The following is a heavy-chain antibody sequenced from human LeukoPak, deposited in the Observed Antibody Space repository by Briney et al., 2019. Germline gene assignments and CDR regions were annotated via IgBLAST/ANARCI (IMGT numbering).Heavy chain of an antibody. V-gene: IGHV3-23*01. CDR1: GFTFSSYA. CDR2: ISGSGDYS. D-gene: IGHD3-16*01. Sequence: PGGSLRLSCAASGFTFSSYAMHWVRQAPGKGLEWVSAISGSGDYSYYADSVKGRFTISRDNSKNTLYLQMKSLRAEETALYYRAKDMGGPLEFYYAHWGQETLVTVSP. CDR3: AKDMGGPLEFYYAH. J-gene: IGHJ4*02.